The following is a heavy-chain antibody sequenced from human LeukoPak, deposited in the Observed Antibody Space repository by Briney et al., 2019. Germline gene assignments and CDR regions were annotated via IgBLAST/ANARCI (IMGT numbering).Heavy chain of an antibody. D-gene: IGHD6-13*01. CDR3: ARTIAAAGIYYFDY. V-gene: IGHV4-4*09. Sequence: SETLSLTCTVSSGSIGSYYWSWIRQPPGKGLEWIGYIYTSGSTNYNPSLKSRVTISVDTSKNQFSLKLSSVTAADTAVYYCARTIAAAGIYYFDYWGQGTLVTVSS. J-gene: IGHJ4*02. CDR2: IYTSGST. CDR1: SGSIGSYY.